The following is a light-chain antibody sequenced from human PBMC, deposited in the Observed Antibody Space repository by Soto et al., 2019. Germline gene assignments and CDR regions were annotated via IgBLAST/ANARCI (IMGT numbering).Light chain of an antibody. Sequence: QSVLTQPPSASGSPGQSVTISCTGTSSDVGAYKYVSWYQQYPGKAPKLMIYEVTKRPSGVPDRFSGSKSGNTASLTVSGLLAEDEADHYCTSYVGNDIWVFGGGTKVTVL. CDR3: TSYVGNDIWV. V-gene: IGLV2-8*01. CDR2: EVT. CDR1: SSDVGAYKY. J-gene: IGLJ3*02.